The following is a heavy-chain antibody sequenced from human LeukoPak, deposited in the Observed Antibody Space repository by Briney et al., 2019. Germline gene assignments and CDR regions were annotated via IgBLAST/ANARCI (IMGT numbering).Heavy chain of an antibody. CDR2: ISGSGNNT. Sequence: GGSLRLSCAASEFTFSSYAMHWVRQAPGKGLEWVSGISGSGNNTHYADSVRGRFTISRDNSKNTLYLQMNSLRAEDTAVYYCAKVGIEQWLSQGQFFDYWGQGTLVTVSS. J-gene: IGHJ4*02. CDR1: EFTFSSYA. V-gene: IGHV3-23*01. D-gene: IGHD6-19*01. CDR3: AKVGIEQWLSQGQFFDY.